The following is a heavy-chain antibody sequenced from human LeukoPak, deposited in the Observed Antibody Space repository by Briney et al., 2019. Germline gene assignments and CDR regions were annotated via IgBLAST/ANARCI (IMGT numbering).Heavy chain of an antibody. CDR2: IYPGDSDT. J-gene: IGHJ4*02. CDR1: GYSFTSYW. D-gene: IGHD6-13*01. V-gene: IGHV5-51*01. Sequence: GESLKISCKGSGYSFTSYWIGWVRQMPGKGLEWMGIIYPGDSDTRYSPSFQGQVTISADKSISTAYLQWSSLKASDTAVYYCARPGIAAAGHLRGFDYWGQGTLVTVSS. CDR3: ARPGIAAAGHLRGFDY.